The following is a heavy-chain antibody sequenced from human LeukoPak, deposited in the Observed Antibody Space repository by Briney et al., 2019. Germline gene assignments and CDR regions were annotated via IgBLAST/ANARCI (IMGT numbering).Heavy chain of an antibody. CDR1: GFTFSSYS. CDR3: AKDTPQFDP. CDR2: ISSSSSYI. Sequence: PGGSLRLSCAASGFTFSSYSMTWVRQAPGKGLEWVSSISSSSSYIYHADSVKGRFTISRDNSKNTLYLQMNSLRAEDTAVYYCAKDTPQFDPWGQGTLVTVSS. J-gene: IGHJ5*02. V-gene: IGHV3-21*04. D-gene: IGHD2-15*01.